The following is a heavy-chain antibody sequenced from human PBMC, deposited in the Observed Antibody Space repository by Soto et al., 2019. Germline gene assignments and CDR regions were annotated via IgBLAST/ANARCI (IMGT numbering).Heavy chain of an antibody. CDR2: IYYSGST. D-gene: IGHD6-6*01. J-gene: IGHJ4*02. CDR3: AREVSSSSSRSGIDY. V-gene: IGHV4-39*07. CDR1: GGSISSSSYY. Sequence: SETLSLTCTVSGGSISSSSYYWGWIRQPPGKGLEWIGSIYYSGSTYYNPSLKSRVTISVDTSKNQFSLKLSSVTAADTAVYYCAREVSSSSSRSGIDYWGQGTLVTVSS.